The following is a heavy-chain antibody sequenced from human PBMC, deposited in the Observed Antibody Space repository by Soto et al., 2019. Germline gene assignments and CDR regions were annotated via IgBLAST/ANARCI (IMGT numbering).Heavy chain of an antibody. CDR1: GFTFSDYA. J-gene: IGHJ4*02. Sequence: PGGSLRLSCAASGFTFSDYAMNWVRQSPGKGLEWVSSISSSGTYIYYADSLKGRFTIPRDTAKNSVDLQMNSLRADDTAVYYCARIRMYYSSSEAAYYLDYWGQGVLVTVSS. CDR3: ARIRMYYSSSEAAYYLDY. V-gene: IGHV3-21*01. CDR2: ISSSGTYI. D-gene: IGHD6-13*01.